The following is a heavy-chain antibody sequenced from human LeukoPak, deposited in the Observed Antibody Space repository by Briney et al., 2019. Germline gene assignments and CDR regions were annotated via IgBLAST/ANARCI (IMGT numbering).Heavy chain of an antibody. CDR1: GFTFSSYA. J-gene: IGHJ6*02. V-gene: IGHV3-30-3*01. Sequence: SGGSLRLSCAASGFTFSSYAMHWVRQAPGKGLEWVAVISYDGSNKYYADSVKGRFTISRDNSKNTLYLQMNSLRAEDTAVYYCARPYCSSTSCYLNYYYGMDVWGQGTTVTVSS. CDR3: ARPYCSSTSCYLNYYYGMDV. D-gene: IGHD2-2*01. CDR2: ISYDGSNK.